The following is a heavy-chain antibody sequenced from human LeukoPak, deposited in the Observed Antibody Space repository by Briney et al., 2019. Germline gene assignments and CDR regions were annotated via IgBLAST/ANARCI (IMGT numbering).Heavy chain of an antibody. CDR1: GFTFSSYS. D-gene: IGHD3-3*01. V-gene: IGHV3-66*01. J-gene: IGHJ4*02. CDR3: ATTYYDFWSGYYKGDY. Sequence: GGSLRLSCAASGFTFSSYSMNWVGQAPGKGLEWVSVIYSGGSTYYADSVKGRFTISRDNSKNTMYLQMNSLRAEDTAVYYCATTYYDFWSGYYKGDYWGQGTLVTVS. CDR2: IYSGGST.